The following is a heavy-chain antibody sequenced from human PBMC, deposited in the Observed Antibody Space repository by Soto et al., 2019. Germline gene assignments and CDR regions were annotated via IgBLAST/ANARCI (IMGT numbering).Heavy chain of an antibody. CDR1: GFTFSSYS. CDR2: ISSSSSFV. Sequence: EVQLLESGGGLVKPGGSLRLSCTASGFTFSSYSMNWVRRAPGKGLEWVSSISSSSSFVYSAGSVKGRFTISRDNAKNSLYLQMYSLRAEDTAVYYCAVGEETGTPYFGNWGQGTLVTVSS. CDR3: AVGEETGTPYFGN. V-gene: IGHV3-21*01. D-gene: IGHD1-7*01. J-gene: IGHJ4*02.